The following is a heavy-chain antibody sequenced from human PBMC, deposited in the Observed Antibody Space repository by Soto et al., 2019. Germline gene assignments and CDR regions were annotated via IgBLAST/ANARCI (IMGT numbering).Heavy chain of an antibody. D-gene: IGHD3-10*01. Sequence: SETLSLTCTVSSGSISSGEYYWSWLRQPPGKGLEWTGYIFSSGSTHYNASLKSRLTMSVDTSQNQFSLHLTSVTATDTAVYYCARGRFGEIHDYWGQGTLVTVSS. V-gene: IGHV4-30-4*01. CDR2: IFSSGST. CDR1: SGSISSGEYY. J-gene: IGHJ4*02. CDR3: ARGRFGEIHDY.